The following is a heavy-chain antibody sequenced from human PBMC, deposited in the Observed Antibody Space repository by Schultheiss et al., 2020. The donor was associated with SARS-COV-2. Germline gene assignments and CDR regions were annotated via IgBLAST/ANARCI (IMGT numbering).Heavy chain of an antibody. CDR2: IIPIFGTA. Sequence: SVKVSCKASGGTFSSYAISWVRQAPGQGLEWMGGIIPIFGTANYAQKFQGRVTITADESTSTAYMELSSLRSEDTAVYYCARCLSDYDFWSGYYYYYGMDVWGQGTTVTVSS. D-gene: IGHD3-3*01. J-gene: IGHJ6*02. CDR3: ARCLSDYDFWSGYYYYYGMDV. V-gene: IGHV1-69*13. CDR1: GGTFSSYA.